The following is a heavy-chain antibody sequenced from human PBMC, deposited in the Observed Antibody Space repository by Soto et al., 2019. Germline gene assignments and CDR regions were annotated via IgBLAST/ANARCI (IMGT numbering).Heavy chain of an antibody. CDR3: VKDGGYCSSATCYSPRNHYFDA. J-gene: IGHJ5*02. D-gene: IGHD2-2*01. CDR1: GFDFSVYC. CDR2: IKFDGSEK. Sequence: GGSLRLSCAASGFDFSVYCISWVRQAPGKGPEWVANIKFDGSEKQYVDSVKGRFTISRDNARNSVFLQMNSLRAGDTAVYHCVKDGGYCSSATCYSPRNHYFDAWGQGTLVTVSS. V-gene: IGHV3-7*03.